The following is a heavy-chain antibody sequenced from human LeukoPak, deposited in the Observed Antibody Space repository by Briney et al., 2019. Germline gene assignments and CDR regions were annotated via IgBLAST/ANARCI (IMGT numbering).Heavy chain of an antibody. CDR2: IIPILGIA. J-gene: IGHJ4*02. CDR3: AKNPGVYSSGWFDY. V-gene: IGHV1-69*04. Sequence: GSSVKVSCKASGGTFSSYAISWVRQAPGQGLEWMGRIIPILGIANYAQKFQGRVTITADKSTSTAYMELSSLRSEDTAVYYCAKNPGVYSSGWFDYWGQGTLVTVSS. D-gene: IGHD6-19*01. CDR1: GGTFSSYA.